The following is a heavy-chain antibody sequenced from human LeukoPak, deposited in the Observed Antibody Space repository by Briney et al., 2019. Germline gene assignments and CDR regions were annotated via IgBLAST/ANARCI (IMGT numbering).Heavy chain of an antibody. CDR2: IYHSGST. CDR1: GYSISSGYY. Sequence: SETLSLTCTVSGYSISSGYYWGWIRQPPGKGLEWIGSIYHSGSTYYNPSLKSRVTISVDTSKNQFSLKLSSVTAADTAVYYCAREFQGYYYYYYMDVWGKGTTVTVSS. CDR3: AREFQGYYYYYYMDV. J-gene: IGHJ6*03. V-gene: IGHV4-38-2*02.